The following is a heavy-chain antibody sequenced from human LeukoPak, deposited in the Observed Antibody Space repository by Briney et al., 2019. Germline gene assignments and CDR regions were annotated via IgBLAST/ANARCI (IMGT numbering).Heavy chain of an antibody. Sequence: GGSLRLSCAASGFTFSTYWMHWVRHAPRKGLIWVSRVKTDGSYTNYADSVKGRFTISRDNAKNTLYLQMNSLRAEDTAVYYCARGYGGFIDYWGQGTLVTVSS. J-gene: IGHJ4*02. CDR3: ARGYGGFIDY. CDR1: GFTFSTYW. V-gene: IGHV3-74*01. CDR2: VKTDGSYT. D-gene: IGHD4/OR15-4a*01.